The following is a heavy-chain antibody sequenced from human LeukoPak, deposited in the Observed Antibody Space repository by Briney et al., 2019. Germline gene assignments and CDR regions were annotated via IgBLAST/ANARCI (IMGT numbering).Heavy chain of an antibody. CDR3: VRQATPHGHFDY. V-gene: IGHV3-13*01. Sequence: GGSLRLSCAASGFTFRSYDMHWVRQATGKGLEWASAIGIGGDTYYPGSVKGRFTISRENAKNSLYLQMNSLRAEDTAVYYCVRQATPHGHFDYWGQGILVTVSS. J-gene: IGHJ4*02. CDR1: GFTFRSYD. CDR2: IGIGGDT. D-gene: IGHD2-15*01.